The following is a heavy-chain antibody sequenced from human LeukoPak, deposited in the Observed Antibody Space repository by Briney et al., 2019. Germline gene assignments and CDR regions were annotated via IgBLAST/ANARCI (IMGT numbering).Heavy chain of an antibody. CDR3: AKPSLTYYDILTGYSV. J-gene: IGHJ4*02. CDR1: GFTFSSYA. Sequence: GGSLRLSCAASGFTFSSYAMSWVRQAPGKGLEWVSAVSGSGGTTYYADSVKGRFTISRDNSKNTLYLQMNSLRAGDTAVYYCAKPSLTYYDILTGYSVWGQGTLVTVSS. D-gene: IGHD3-9*01. CDR2: VSGSGGTT. V-gene: IGHV3-23*01.